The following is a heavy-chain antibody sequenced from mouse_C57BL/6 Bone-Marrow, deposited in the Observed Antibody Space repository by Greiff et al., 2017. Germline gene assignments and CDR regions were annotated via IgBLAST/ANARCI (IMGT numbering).Heavy chain of an antibody. CDR1: GYSFTGYY. V-gene: IGHV1-42*01. J-gene: IGHJ2*01. CDR3: ATTYDYDASGY. Sequence: EVQLQQPGPELVKPGASVKISCKASGYSFTGYYMNWVKQSPEKSLEWIGEINPSTGGTTYNQKFKAKATLTVDKSSSTAYMQLKSLTSEDSAVYYCATTYDYDASGYWGQGTTLTVSS. D-gene: IGHD2-4*01. CDR2: INPSTGGT.